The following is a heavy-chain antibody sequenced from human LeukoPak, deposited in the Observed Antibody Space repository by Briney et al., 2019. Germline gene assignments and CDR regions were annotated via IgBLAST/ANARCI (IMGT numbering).Heavy chain of an antibody. D-gene: IGHD6-19*01. CDR3: ARGPVSSSGFFAY. J-gene: IGHJ4*02. V-gene: IGHV3-11*01. Sequence: GSLRLSCAASGFTFSDYHMSWIRQASGKGLEWVSYISSSGGTISYADSVKGRFTISRDNAKKSLYLQMNSLRAEDTAVYHCARGPVSSSGFFAYWGQGTLVTVSS. CDR2: ISSSGGTI. CDR1: GFTFSDYH.